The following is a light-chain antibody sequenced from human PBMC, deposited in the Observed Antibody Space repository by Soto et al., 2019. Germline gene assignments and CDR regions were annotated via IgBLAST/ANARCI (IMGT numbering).Light chain of an antibody. Sequence: EIVLTQSPAPLSLSPGDRATLSCRASQSVGTYLAWYQQKPGQSPRLLMFDVSNRATGIPARFSGSGSGTDFTLTISSLEPEDFGVYYCQHRSIWPVSFGQGTRLEIK. CDR1: QSVGTY. CDR3: QHRSIWPVS. J-gene: IGKJ5*01. CDR2: DVS. V-gene: IGKV3-11*01.